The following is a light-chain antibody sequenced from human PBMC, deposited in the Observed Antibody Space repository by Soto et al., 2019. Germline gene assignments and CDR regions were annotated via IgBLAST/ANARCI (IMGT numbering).Light chain of an antibody. J-gene: IGLJ1*01. Sequence: QSVLTQPPSVSAAPGQKVTISCSGSSYNIGNNYVSWYQQLPGTAPKLLIYENNKRPSGIPDRFSGSKSGTSATLGITGLQTGDEADYYCGTWDSSLSDYVFGTGTKLTVL. CDR3: GTWDSSLSDYV. V-gene: IGLV1-51*02. CDR2: ENN. CDR1: SYNIGNNY.